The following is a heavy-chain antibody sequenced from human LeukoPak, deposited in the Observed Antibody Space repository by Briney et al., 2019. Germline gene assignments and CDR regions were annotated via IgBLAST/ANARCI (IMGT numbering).Heavy chain of an antibody. CDR1: GFTFSSYG. D-gene: IGHD4-17*01. Sequence: GGSLRLSCAASGFTFSSYGMHWVRQAPGKGLEWVAFIWYDGSDKFYVESVKGRFTISRDNSKNTLYLQMNSLRAEDTAVYYCARDRGDNYYFDYWGQGTLVTVSS. V-gene: IGHV3-33*01. CDR2: IWYDGSDK. J-gene: IGHJ4*02. CDR3: ARDRGDNYYFDY.